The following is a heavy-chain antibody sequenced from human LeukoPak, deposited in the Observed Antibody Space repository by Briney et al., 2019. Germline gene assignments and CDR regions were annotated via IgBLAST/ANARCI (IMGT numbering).Heavy chain of an antibody. CDR3: ARVSDYYDSSGPIQAFDY. CDR1: GGSISSYY. Sequence: SETLSLTCTVSGGSISSYYWSWIRQPPWKGLEWIGYIYYSGSTNYNPSLKSRVTISVDTSKNQFSLKLSSVTAADTAVYYCARVSDYYDSSGPIQAFDYWGQGTLVTVSS. CDR2: IYYSGST. D-gene: IGHD3-22*01. J-gene: IGHJ4*02. V-gene: IGHV4-59*01.